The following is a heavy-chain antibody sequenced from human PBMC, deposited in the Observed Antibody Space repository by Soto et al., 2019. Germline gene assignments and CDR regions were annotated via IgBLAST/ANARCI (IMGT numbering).Heavy chain of an antibody. Sequence: QVQLVQSGAEVKKPGSSVKVSCKASGVTFSNDAITWVRQAPGQGLEWLGRIIPIFGSANLAQKFQGRVTLTADESTTTAYMELSSVRSDDTAVYYCAKDGGKDGYFGNWFDPWGQGTLVTVSS. CDR2: IIPIFGSA. J-gene: IGHJ5*02. CDR1: GVTFSNDA. D-gene: IGHD5-12*01. CDR3: AKDGGKDGYFGNWFDP. V-gene: IGHV1-69*15.